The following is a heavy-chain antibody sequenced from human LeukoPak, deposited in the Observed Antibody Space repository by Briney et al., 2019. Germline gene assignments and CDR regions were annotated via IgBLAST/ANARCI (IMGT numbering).Heavy chain of an antibody. V-gene: IGHV3-74*01. Sequence: PGGSLRLSCAASGFTFSRHWMHWVRQAPGQGLVWVSRINNDGSGANYADSVKGRFTISRDNAKNTLYLQMNRLRAEDTAVYYCTSDTVYTALGIDYRGQGTLVTVSS. CDR3: TSDTVYTALGIDY. CDR2: INNDGSGA. J-gene: IGHJ4*02. D-gene: IGHD5-18*01. CDR1: GFTFSRHW.